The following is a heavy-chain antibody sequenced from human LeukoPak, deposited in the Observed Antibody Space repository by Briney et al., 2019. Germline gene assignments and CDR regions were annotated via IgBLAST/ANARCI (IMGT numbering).Heavy chain of an antibody. CDR1: AGSNNSYN. V-gene: IGHV4-59*01. Sequence: KPSETLSLPWTVSAGSNNSYNWSWSRQPPGKGLEWIGYVYYSGSTKYNPSLKSRLTISIDTSKNQFSLQLSSVTAADTAVYYCARSGGYSYGYSFDYWGQGTLVTVST. CDR3: ARSGGYSYGYSFDY. D-gene: IGHD5-18*01. CDR2: VYYSGST. J-gene: IGHJ4*02.